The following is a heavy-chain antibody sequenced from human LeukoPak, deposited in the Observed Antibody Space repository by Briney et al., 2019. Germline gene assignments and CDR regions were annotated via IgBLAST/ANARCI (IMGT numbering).Heavy chain of an antibody. CDR1: GFTFSNYW. V-gene: IGHV3-7*01. D-gene: IGHD3-10*01. CDR2: INQDGSKE. CDR3: ARGRITDRSGPGA. Sequence: QPGGSLRLSCAASGFTFSNYWMTWVRQAPGKGLEWVAHINQDGSKEYYMDSVKARFTISRDNAKNTLYLQMNSLRAEDTAMYYCARGRITDRSGPGAWGQGTLVTVSS. J-gene: IGHJ5*02.